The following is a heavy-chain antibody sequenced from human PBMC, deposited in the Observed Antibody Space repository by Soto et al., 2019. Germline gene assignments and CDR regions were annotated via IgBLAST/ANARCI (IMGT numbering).Heavy chain of an antibody. CDR1: GGSFSGYY. V-gene: IGHV4-34*01. Sequence: QVQLQQWGAGLLKPSETLSLTCAVYGGSFSGYYWSWIRQPPGKGLEWIGEINHSGSTNYNPSLTGRRTLPVDTSTNQLPRQLCLVPAADTAVYYGARGVRLRGYVYWGQGTLVTVSS. J-gene: IGHJ4*02. CDR3: ARGVRLRGYVY. D-gene: IGHD5-12*01. CDR2: INHSGST.